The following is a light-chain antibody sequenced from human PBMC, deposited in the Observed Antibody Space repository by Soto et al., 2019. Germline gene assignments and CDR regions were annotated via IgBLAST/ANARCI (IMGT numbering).Light chain of an antibody. Sequence: EIVVTQSPAPLSVSPGQRDTLSCSASQSVGNNFAWYQQKPGQAPRLLVFATSTRATGVPARFSGSESGTEFTLTISSLQSEDFAVYYCQQYGDWPLTVGGGAKVEIE. CDR1: QSVGNN. V-gene: IGKV3-15*01. J-gene: IGKJ4*01. CDR2: ATS. CDR3: QQYGDWPLT.